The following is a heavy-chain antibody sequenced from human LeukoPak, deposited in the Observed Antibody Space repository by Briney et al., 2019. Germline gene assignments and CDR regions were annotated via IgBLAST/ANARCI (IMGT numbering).Heavy chain of an antibody. D-gene: IGHD3-3*01. Sequence: SETLSLTRTVSGGSISNYYWSWIRQPPGKGLEWIGYIYYTGSTNYNPSLKSRVTISVDTSKNQFSLKLGSVTAADTAVYYCARAVRDDFWSGYFYWGQGTLVTVSS. J-gene: IGHJ4*02. CDR1: GGSISNYY. CDR3: ARAVRDDFWSGYFY. V-gene: IGHV4-59*01. CDR2: IYYTGST.